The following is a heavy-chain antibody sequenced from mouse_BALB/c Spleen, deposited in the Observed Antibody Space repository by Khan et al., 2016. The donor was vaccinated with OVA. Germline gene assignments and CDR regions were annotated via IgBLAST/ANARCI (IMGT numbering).Heavy chain of an antibody. CDR2: ISYSGNT. CDR1: GYSITSEYT. V-gene: IGHV3-2*02. D-gene: IGHD2-4*01. CDR3: ARKDYYDYDPFPY. Sequence: EVELVESGPGLVKPSQSLSLTCTVTGYSITSEYTWNWIRQFPGNKLEWMGFISYSGNTRYNPSLKSRISITRDTSKNQFFLRLNSVTSEDTATYYCARKDYYDYDPFPYWGQGTLVTVSA. J-gene: IGHJ3*01.